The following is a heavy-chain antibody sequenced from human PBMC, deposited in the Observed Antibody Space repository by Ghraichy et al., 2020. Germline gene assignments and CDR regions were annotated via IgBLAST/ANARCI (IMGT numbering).Heavy chain of an antibody. CDR1: GGSISSNW. CDR3: ARHIAVAGTRGVDC. J-gene: IGHJ4*02. D-gene: IGHD6-19*01. Sequence: GSLRLSCAVSGGSISSNWCSWFRQPPGKGLGWIGEINHTGSSNYNSSLKSRVTISVDKSKNQLSLKLTSVTAADAAVYYCARHIAVAGTRGVDCWGQGTLVTVPS. CDR2: INHTGSS. V-gene: IGHV4-4*02.